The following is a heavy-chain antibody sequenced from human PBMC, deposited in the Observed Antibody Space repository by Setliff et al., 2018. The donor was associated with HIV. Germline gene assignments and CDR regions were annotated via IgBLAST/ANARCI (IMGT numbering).Heavy chain of an antibody. Sequence: SETLSLTCTVSNASFNSYYWSWIRHPAGRALEWIGRIYSSGSTNYNPSLKSRVKMSLDTSKNQFSLKLSSLTAADTAVYYCARGGLGVVTSFDSWCPGTLVTVSS. CDR2: IYSSGST. D-gene: IGHD3-3*01. CDR1: NASFNSYY. V-gene: IGHV4-4*07. CDR3: ARGGLGVVTSFDS. J-gene: IGHJ4*02.